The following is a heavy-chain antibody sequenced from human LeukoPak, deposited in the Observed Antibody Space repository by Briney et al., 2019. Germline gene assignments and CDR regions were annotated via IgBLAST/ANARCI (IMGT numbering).Heavy chain of an antibody. Sequence: PSETLSLTCAVYGGSFSGYYWSWIRQPPGKGLEWIGEINHSGSTNYNPSLKSRVTISVDTSKNQFSLKLSSVTAADTAVYYCARAIGYQLLSGGWFDPWGQGTLVTVSS. CDR3: ARAIGYQLLSGGWFDP. CDR1: GGSFSGYY. CDR2: INHSGST. D-gene: IGHD2-2*01. V-gene: IGHV4-34*01. J-gene: IGHJ5*02.